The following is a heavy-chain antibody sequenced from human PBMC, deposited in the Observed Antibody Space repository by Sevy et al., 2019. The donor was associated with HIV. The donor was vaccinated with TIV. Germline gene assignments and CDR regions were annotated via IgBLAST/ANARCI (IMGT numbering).Heavy chain of an antibody. Sequence: SETLSLTCAVYGGSFSGYYWNWIRQSPWKGLEWIGEINHSGSTHYNPSLKSRVTISVDTSKNQFSLRLNSVTAADTAVYYCARAPPVVVVPGAPSWFDPWGQGTLVTVSS. J-gene: IGHJ5*02. D-gene: IGHD2-2*01. CDR2: INHSGST. CDR1: GGSFSGYY. V-gene: IGHV4-34*01. CDR3: ARAPPVVVVPGAPSWFDP.